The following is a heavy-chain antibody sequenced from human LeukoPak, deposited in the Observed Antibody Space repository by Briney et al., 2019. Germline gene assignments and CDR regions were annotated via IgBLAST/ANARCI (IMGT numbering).Heavy chain of an antibody. CDR1: GYTFTSYG. V-gene: IGHV1-18*01. Sequence: GASVTVSCKASGYTFTSYGISWVRQAPGQGLEWMGWISVYNGNTNYAQKLQGRVTMTTDTATSTAYMEVRSLRSDDTAVYYCARDSWNDVRAPDYWGQGTLVTVSS. J-gene: IGHJ4*02. D-gene: IGHD1-1*01. CDR3: ARDSWNDVRAPDY. CDR2: ISVYNGNT.